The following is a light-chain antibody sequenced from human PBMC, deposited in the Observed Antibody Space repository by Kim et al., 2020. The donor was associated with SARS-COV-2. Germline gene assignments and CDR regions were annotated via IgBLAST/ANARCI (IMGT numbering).Light chain of an antibody. Sequence: QQKPRQAPLLVIFGRNNRPSGIPDRFSGPTSGNTASLPISGAQAEDEADFYCQSRDSGGNVVFGG. J-gene: IGLJ2*01. CDR2: GRN. V-gene: IGLV3-19*01. CDR3: QSRDSGGNVV.